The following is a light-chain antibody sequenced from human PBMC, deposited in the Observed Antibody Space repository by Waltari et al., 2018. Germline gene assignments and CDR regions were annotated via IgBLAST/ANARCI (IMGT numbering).Light chain of an antibody. CDR3: QQGYT. V-gene: IGKV1-5*03. CDR2: KAT. CDR1: QTISSW. Sequence: DIQLTQSPSTLSASVGDRVTITCRASQTISSWLAWYQQKPGKAPQLLLYKATSLESGVPSRCSGSGSATEFTLTISRLQPDDFATYYCQQGYTFGQGTKLEMK. J-gene: IGKJ2*01.